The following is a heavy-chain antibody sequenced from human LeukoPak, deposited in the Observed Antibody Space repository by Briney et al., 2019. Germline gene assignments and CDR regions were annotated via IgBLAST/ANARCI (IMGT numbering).Heavy chain of an antibody. CDR1: GFTFDDYA. V-gene: IGHV3-43*02. J-gene: IGHJ3*02. D-gene: IGHD2-15*01. CDR3: AKEIDTLGTNAFDI. Sequence: PGESLRLSCAASGFTFDDYAMHWVRQAPGKGLEWVSLISGDGGSTYYADSVRGRFTISRDNSKNSLYLQMDSLRTEDTAFYYCAKEIDTLGTNAFDIWGQGTMVTVSS. CDR2: ISGDGGST.